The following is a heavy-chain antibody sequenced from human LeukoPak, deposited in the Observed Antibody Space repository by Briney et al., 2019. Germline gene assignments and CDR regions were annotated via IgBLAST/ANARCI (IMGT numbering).Heavy chain of an antibody. V-gene: IGHV1-69*13. CDR1: GGTFSSYA. CDR3: ARGSSWYYAMGCTWFDP. J-gene: IGHJ5*02. CDR2: IIPIFGTA. D-gene: IGHD6-13*01. Sequence: ASVKVSCKASGGTFSSYAISWVRQAPGQGLEWMGGIIPIFGTANYAQKFQGRVTITADESTSTAYMELSGLRSEDTAVYYCARGSSWYYAMGCTWFDPWGQGTLVTVSS.